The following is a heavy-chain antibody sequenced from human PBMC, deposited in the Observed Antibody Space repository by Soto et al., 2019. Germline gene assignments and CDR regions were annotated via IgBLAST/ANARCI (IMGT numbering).Heavy chain of an antibody. J-gene: IGHJ6*02. CDR3: ARVAGYYYAMDV. V-gene: IGHV1-69*06. CDR2: IIPTSTTT. D-gene: IGHD6-19*01. Sequence: QVQLVQSGAEVKQPGFSVKVSCKASGGTFSSYAITWVRQAPGQGLEWMGGIIPTSTTTDYAQKFQGRVTITADKSTSTAFLELSRLTSEDTAVYYCARVAGYYYAMDVWGQGTTVTVSS. CDR1: GGTFSSYA.